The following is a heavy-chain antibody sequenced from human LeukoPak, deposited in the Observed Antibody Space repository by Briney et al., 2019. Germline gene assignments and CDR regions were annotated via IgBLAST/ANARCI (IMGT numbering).Heavy chain of an antibody. CDR3: ARSGLDSRYYFSMDV. CDR2: IYYSGST. V-gene: IGHV4-59*01. CDR1: GGSISSYY. J-gene: IGHJ6*02. Sequence: SETLSLTCTVSGGSISSYYWSWIRQPPGGGLEWIGYIYYSGSTNYNPSLKRRVTISLDTSKSQFSLKLRSVTAADTAVYYCARSGLDSRYYFSMDVWGQGTTVTVSS. D-gene: IGHD5-12*01.